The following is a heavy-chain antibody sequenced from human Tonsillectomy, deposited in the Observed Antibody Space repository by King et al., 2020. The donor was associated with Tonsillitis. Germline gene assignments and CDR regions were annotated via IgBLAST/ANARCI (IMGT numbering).Heavy chain of an antibody. J-gene: IGHJ3*02. Sequence: VQLQQWGAGLLKPSETLSLTCAVYGGSFSGYYWSWIRQSPGKGLEWIGEINHSGSTKYNPSLKSRVTISVDTSKNQFSLKLSSVTAADTAVYYCAREVRRPRFLEWLPNAFDIWGQGTMVTVSS. CDR2: INHSGST. CDR1: GGSFSGYY. D-gene: IGHD3-3*01. CDR3: AREVRRPRFLEWLPNAFDI. V-gene: IGHV4-34*01.